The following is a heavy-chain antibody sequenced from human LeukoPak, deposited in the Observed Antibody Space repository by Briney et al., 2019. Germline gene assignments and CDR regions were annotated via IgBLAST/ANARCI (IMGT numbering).Heavy chain of an antibody. CDR2: ITRNGDRK. CDR3: VNRISGWVY. D-gene: IGHD6-19*01. V-gene: IGHV3-64D*06. Sequence: PGGSLRLSCSAFGFTFSDLAMHWVRQAPGKGLEYVSGITRNGDRKFYADSVKGRFTISRDNSKNTLYLQMSSLNPEDTSVYYCVNRISGWVYWGQGTLVTVSS. CDR1: GFTFSDLA. J-gene: IGHJ4*02.